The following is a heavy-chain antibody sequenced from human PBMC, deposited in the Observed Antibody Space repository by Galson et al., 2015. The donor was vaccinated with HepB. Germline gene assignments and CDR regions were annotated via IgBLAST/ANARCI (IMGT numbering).Heavy chain of an antibody. CDR2: IYSGGST. D-gene: IGHD3-22*01. CDR1: GFTVSSNY. V-gene: IGHV3-66*01. CDR3: ARAWDYYDTDPYGMDV. J-gene: IGHJ6*02. Sequence: SLRLSCAASGFTVSSNYMSWVRQAPGKGLEWVSVIYSGGSTYYADSVKGRFTISRDNSKNTLYLQMNSLRAEDTAVYYCARAWDYYDTDPYGMDVWGQGTTVTVSS.